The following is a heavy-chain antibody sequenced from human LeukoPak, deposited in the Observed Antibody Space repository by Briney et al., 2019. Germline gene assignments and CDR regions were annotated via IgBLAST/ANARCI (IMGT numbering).Heavy chain of an antibody. CDR1: GFTFSSYA. CDR3: AKPPTYSMSWFDP. CDR2: ISGSGGST. V-gene: IGHV3-23*01. D-gene: IGHD4-11*01. Sequence: TGGSLRLSCAASGFTFSSYAMSWVRQAPGKGLEWVSAISGSGGSTYYADSVKGRFTISRDNSKNTLYLQMNSLGAEDTAVYYCAKPPTYSMSWFDPWGQGTLVTVSS. J-gene: IGHJ5*02.